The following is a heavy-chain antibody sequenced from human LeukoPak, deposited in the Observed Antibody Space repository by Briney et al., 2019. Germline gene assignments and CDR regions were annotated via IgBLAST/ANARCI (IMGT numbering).Heavy chain of an antibody. CDR2: IYPGDSDT. J-gene: IGHJ4*02. V-gene: IGHV5-51*01. Sequence: GESLKISCKGSGYNFTSSWIGWVRQMPGKGLEWMGIIYPGDSDTRYSPSFQGQVTISADKSISTAYLQWSSLKASDTAMYYCARLGGYCSSTSCYATYYFDYWGQGTLVTVSS. CDR1: GYNFTSSW. CDR3: ARLGGYCSSTSCYATYYFDY. D-gene: IGHD2-2*01.